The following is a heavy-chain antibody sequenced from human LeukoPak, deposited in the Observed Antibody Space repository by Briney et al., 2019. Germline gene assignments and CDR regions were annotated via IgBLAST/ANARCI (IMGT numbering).Heavy chain of an antibody. J-gene: IGHJ3*02. CDR1: GGSISSSFYY. CDR3: ARDSLNYYDSSGPRPSSDAFDI. V-gene: IGHV4-39*02. Sequence: SETLSLTCTVSGGSISSSFYYWGWIRQPPGKGLEWIGSIYYSGSTYYNPSLKSRVTISVDTSKNQFSLKLSSVTAADTAVYYCARDSLNYYDSSGPRPSSDAFDIWGQGTMVTVSS. CDR2: IYYSGST. D-gene: IGHD3-22*01.